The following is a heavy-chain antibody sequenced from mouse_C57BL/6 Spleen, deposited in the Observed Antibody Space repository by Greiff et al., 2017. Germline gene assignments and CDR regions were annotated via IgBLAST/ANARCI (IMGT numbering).Heavy chain of an antibody. CDR2: IDPSDSYT. CDR3: ARGGYGLAWFAY. CDR1: GYTFTRYW. J-gene: IGHJ3*01. V-gene: IGHV1-50*01. Sequence: QVQLQQPGAELVKPGASVQLSCKASGYTFTRYWMQWVKQRPGQGLEWIGEIDPSDSYTNSNQKLKGKSTLTVDTSSSTAYMQLSSLTSEDSAVYYCARGGYGLAWFAYWGQGTLVTVSA. D-gene: IGHD1-1*02.